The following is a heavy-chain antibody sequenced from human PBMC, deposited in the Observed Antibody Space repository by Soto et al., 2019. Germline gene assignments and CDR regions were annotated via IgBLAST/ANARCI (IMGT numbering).Heavy chain of an antibody. D-gene: IGHD6-13*01. CDR2: INYSGST. CDR1: GASLSSSSYY. V-gene: IGHV4-39*01. J-gene: IGHJ4*02. CDR3: AKLRCGQQLVSYFDS. Sequence: PSETLSLTCTVSGASLSSSSYYWGWLRQPPGKGLEWIVSINYSGSTYSNPSLKSRIAISVDTSMNQFYLKLSSVTAADTAVYYCAKLRCGQQLVSYFDSWGQGNLVTVSS.